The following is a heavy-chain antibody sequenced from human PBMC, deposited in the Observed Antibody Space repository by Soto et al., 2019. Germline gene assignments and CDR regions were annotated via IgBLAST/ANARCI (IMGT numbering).Heavy chain of an antibody. CDR2: IYYSGST. CDR3: ARHSPRVFVPAAMSFYGMDV. V-gene: IGHV4-39*01. D-gene: IGHD2-2*01. J-gene: IGHJ6*02. Sequence: QLQLQESGPGLVKPSETLSLTCTVSGGSISSSSYYWGWIRQPPGKGLEWIGSIYYSGSTYYNPPRKSRVTISVDTSKNQFSLELSSVTAADTAVYYCARHSPRVFVPAAMSFYGMDVWGQGTTVTVSS. CDR1: GGSISSSSYY.